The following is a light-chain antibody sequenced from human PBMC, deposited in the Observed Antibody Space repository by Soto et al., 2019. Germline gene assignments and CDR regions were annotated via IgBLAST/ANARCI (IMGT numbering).Light chain of an antibody. V-gene: IGKV1-27*01. CDR2: AAS. CDR1: QDISVY. J-gene: IGKJ4*01. Sequence: DIQMTQSPSSLSASLGDRVTITCRASQDISVYLAWFQQKQGKVPKLLIYAASTLQTGVPSRFSGSGSGTDFTLTISSLQPEDVATYYCQKYNSAPLTFGGGTKVEIK. CDR3: QKYNSAPLT.